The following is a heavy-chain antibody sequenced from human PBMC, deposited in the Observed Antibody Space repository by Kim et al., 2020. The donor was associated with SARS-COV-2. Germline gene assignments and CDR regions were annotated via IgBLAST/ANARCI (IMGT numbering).Heavy chain of an antibody. Sequence: SETLSLTCTVSGGSISSSSYYWGWIRQPPGKGLEWIGSIYYSGSTYYNPSLKSRVTISVDTSKNQFSLKLSSVTAADTAVYYCARLRGDYYGSGSLLDYWGQGTLVTVSS. CDR1: GGSISSSSYY. V-gene: IGHV4-39*01. CDR3: ARLRGDYYGSGSLLDY. CDR2: IYYSGST. J-gene: IGHJ4*02. D-gene: IGHD3-10*01.